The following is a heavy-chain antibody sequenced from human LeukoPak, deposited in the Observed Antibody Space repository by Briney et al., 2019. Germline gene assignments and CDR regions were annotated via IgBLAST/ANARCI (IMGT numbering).Heavy chain of an antibody. CDR1: SYSISTAFS. D-gene: IGHD3-22*01. CDR2: LYHSEST. V-gene: IGHV4-38-2*02. J-gene: IGHJ4*02. CDR3: ARGVGYDDSLGSYFGFFDH. Sequence: SETLSLTCSVSSYSISTAFSWGWIRQSPGRGLEWLGSLYHSESTYYNPSLKSRVTISLDTSKNHFSLTLSTVTAVDTAVYYCARGVGYDDSLGSYFGFFDHWSQGTLVTVSS.